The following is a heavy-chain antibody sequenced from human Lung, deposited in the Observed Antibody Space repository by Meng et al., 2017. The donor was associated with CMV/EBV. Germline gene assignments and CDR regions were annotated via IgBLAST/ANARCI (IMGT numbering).Heavy chain of an antibody. CDR2: IGTVGDT. V-gene: IGHV3-13*01. CDR1: GFTFSTYD. J-gene: IGHJ4*02. CDR3: AIARSPTHFDY. Sequence: GESLKISCTASGFTFSTYDFHWVRQPTGKGLEWVSSIGTVGDTYSIGSVRGGFIISREDAKNSVYLQMNGLGDGDTGLYYCAIARSPTHFDYWGQGALVTVSS.